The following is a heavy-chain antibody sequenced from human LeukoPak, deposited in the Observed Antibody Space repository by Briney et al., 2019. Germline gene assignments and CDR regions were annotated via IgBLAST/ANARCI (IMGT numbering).Heavy chain of an antibody. Sequence: ASVKVSCKASGGTFSSYAISWVRQAPGQGLEWMGGIIPIFGTANYAQKFQGRVTITADESTSTGYMELSSLRSEDTAVYYCARELLGHNSNSDYWGQGTLVTVSS. J-gene: IGHJ4*02. CDR1: GGTFSSYA. V-gene: IGHV1-69*13. D-gene: IGHD4-11*01. CDR2: IIPIFGTA. CDR3: ARELLGHNSNSDY.